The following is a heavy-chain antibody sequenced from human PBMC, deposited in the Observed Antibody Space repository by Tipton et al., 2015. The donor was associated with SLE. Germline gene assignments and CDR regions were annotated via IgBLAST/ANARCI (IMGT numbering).Heavy chain of an antibody. CDR3: ARDGLDYYESSGSFDY. V-gene: IGHV4-39*07. J-gene: IGHJ4*02. D-gene: IGHD3-22*01. CDR1: GGSISSSTYY. Sequence: TLSLTCTVSGGSISSSTYYWGWIRQAPGKGLEWIGGIFSPGNTYYNPSLKSRVTISVDTSKNQLSLNLNPVTAADTAVYYCARDGLDYYESSGSFDYWGQGALVTVSS. CDR2: IFSPGNT.